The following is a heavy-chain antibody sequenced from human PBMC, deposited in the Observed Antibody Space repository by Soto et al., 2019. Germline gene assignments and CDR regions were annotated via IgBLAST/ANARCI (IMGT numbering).Heavy chain of an antibody. D-gene: IGHD3-9*01. CDR2: ISGSGGST. V-gene: IGHV3-23*01. Sequence: GGSLRLSCAASGFTFSSYAMSWVRQAPGKGLEWVSAISGSGGSTYYADSVKGRFTISRDNSKNTLYLQMNSLRAEDTAVYYCAKDPHYDILTGYWGGGIDYWGQGTLVTVSS. CDR3: AKDPHYDILTGYWGGGIDY. CDR1: GFTFSSYA. J-gene: IGHJ4*02.